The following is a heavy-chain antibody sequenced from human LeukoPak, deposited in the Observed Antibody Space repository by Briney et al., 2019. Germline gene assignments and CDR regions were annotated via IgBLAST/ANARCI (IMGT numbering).Heavy chain of an antibody. CDR1: GGSISSSSYY. Sequence: SETLSLTCTVSGGSISSSSYYWGWIRQPPGKGLEWIGSIYYSGSTYYNPSLKSRVTISVDTSKNQFSLKLSSVTAADTAVYYCARSTVTTPPQFDPWGQGTLVTVSS. J-gene: IGHJ5*02. CDR3: ARSTVTTPPQFDP. D-gene: IGHD4-11*01. CDR2: IYYSGST. V-gene: IGHV4-39*07.